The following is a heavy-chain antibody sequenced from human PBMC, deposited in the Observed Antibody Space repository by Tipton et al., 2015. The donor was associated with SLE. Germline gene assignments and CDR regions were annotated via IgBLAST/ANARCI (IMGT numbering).Heavy chain of an antibody. D-gene: IGHD2-15*01. Sequence: TLSLTCAVYGGSFSGYYWSWIRQPPGKGLEWIGEINHSGSTNYNPSLKSRVTISVDTSKNQFSLKLSSVTAADTAVYYCARDQVVRAGGMDVWGQGTTVTVSS. CDR1: GGSFSGYY. V-gene: IGHV4-34*01. CDR2: INHSGST. J-gene: IGHJ6*02. CDR3: ARDQVVRAGGMDV.